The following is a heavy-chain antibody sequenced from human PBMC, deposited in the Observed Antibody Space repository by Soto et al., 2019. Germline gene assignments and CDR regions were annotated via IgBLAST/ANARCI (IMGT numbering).Heavy chain of an antibody. CDR2: ISYDGSNK. Sequence: PGGSLRLSCASSVFTFISYAMHWVRQAPGKGLEWVAVISYDGSNKYYADSVKGRFTISRDNSKNTLYLQMNSLRAEDTAVYYCARDLRPGDVDLADYWGQGTLVTVSS. CDR3: ARDLRPGDVDLADY. V-gene: IGHV3-30-3*01. J-gene: IGHJ4*02. D-gene: IGHD3-16*01. CDR1: VFTFISYA.